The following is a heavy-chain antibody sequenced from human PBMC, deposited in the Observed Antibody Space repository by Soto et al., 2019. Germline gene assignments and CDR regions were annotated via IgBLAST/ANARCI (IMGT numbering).Heavy chain of an antibody. J-gene: IGHJ4*02. Sequence: GGSLRLSCAASGFTFSSYWMHWVRQVPGEGLVWVSRINTDGSETNYADSVKGRFTISRDNAKNTQYLQMNSLRAEDTAVYYCARDGEGYWGQGTLVTVSS. CDR1: GFTFSSYW. V-gene: IGHV3-74*01. CDR3: ARDGEGY. D-gene: IGHD2-21*01. CDR2: INTDGSET.